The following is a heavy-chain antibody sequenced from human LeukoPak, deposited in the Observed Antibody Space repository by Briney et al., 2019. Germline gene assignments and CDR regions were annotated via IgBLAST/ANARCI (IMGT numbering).Heavy chain of an antibody. D-gene: IGHD1-26*01. CDR3: GRDQDRGSYHDPIFDY. V-gene: IGHV3-21*06. CDR2: ISPSSGTI. CDR1: GFTFSTYT. J-gene: IGHJ4*02. Sequence: GGSLRLSCAASGFTFSTYTMNWVRQAPGKGLERVSPISPSSGTIYYADSMKGRFTISRDDAKNLLYLQMNSLRAEDTAVYYCGRDQDRGSYHDPIFDYWGQGTLVTVSS.